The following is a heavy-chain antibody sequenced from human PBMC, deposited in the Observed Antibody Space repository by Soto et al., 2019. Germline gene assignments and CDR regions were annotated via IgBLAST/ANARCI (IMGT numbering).Heavy chain of an antibody. D-gene: IGHD2-2*01. CDR2: ISYDGSNK. J-gene: IGHJ6*03. V-gene: IGHV3-30*18. Sequence: QVQLVESGGGVVQPGRSLRLSCAASGFTFSSYGMHWVRQAPGKGLEWVALISYDGSNKYYADSVKGRFTISREDSKNTLYLQMNSLRAEDTAVYYCAKDVVPAAYYYYYMDVWGKGTTVTVSS. CDR1: GFTFSSYG. CDR3: AKDVVPAAYYYYYMDV.